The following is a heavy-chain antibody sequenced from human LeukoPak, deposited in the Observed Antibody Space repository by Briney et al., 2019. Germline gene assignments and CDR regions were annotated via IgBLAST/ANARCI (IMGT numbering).Heavy chain of an antibody. J-gene: IGHJ6*03. CDR3: ARKSVAATPRDIVYQYSYMDV. Sequence: ASVKVSCKASGYIFDIYAMIWVRQAPGQGLEWMGWISTNTGNPTYAQGFTGRFVFSLDTSVSTAYLQISSLKAEDTAVYYCARKSVAATPRDIVYQYSYMDVWGKGTTVTVSS. CDR1: GYIFDIYA. D-gene: IGHD2-15*01. V-gene: IGHV7-4-1*02. CDR2: ISTNTGNP.